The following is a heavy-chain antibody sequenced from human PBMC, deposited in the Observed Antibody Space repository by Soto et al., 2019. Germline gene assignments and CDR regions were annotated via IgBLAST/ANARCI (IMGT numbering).Heavy chain of an antibody. CDR2: ISGSGGST. CDR1: GFTFSSYA. J-gene: IGHJ5*02. CDR3: AKGSGNTMVRGVILTDNWFDP. Sequence: EVQLLESGGGLVQPGGSLRLSCAASGFTFSSYAMSWVRQAPGKGLEWVSAISGSGGSTYYADSVKGRFTISRDNSKNTLYLQMNSLRAEDTAVYYCAKGSGNTMVRGVILTDNWFDPWGQGTLVTVSS. V-gene: IGHV3-23*01. D-gene: IGHD3-10*01.